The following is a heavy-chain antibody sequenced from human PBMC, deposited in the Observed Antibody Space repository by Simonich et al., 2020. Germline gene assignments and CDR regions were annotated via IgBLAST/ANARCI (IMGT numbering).Heavy chain of an antibody. D-gene: IGHD2-15*01. Sequence: QVQLVQSGAEVKKPGASVKVSCKASGYTFTSYGISWVRQAPGQGLEWMGRINADNGNTNYEQKLESRVTMTTDTATSTAYMELRSLRSDDTAVYYCARASRGTWWYYYFDYWGQGTLVTVSS. V-gene: IGHV1-18*01. J-gene: IGHJ4*02. CDR2: INADNGNT. CDR1: GYTFTSYG. CDR3: ARASRGTWWYYYFDY.